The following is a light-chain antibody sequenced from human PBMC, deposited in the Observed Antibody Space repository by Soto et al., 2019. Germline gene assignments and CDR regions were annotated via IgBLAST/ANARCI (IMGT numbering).Light chain of an antibody. CDR1: QGIRND. J-gene: IGKJ1*01. CDR3: LQDYNYPWT. Sequence: AIQMTQSPSSLSASVGGRVTFTCRASQGIRNDLGWYQQKPGKAPKLLIYAASSLQSGVPSRFSGSGSGTDFTLTISSLQPEDFATYYCLQDYNYPWTFGQGTKVDIK. V-gene: IGKV1-6*01. CDR2: AAS.